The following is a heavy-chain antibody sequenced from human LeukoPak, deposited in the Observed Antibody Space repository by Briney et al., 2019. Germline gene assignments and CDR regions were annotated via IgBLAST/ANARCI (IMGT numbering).Heavy chain of an antibody. V-gene: IGHV3-64*02. D-gene: IGHD1-7*01. J-gene: IGHJ4*02. CDR1: GFTFSDYA. CDR2: INSNGSST. CDR3: ARGMGTYG. Sequence: GGSLRLSCTASGFTFSDYAMHWVRQAPGKGLAYVSTINSNGSSTYYADSVKGRFTISRDNSKNTLYLQMGSLRAEDMAVYYCARGMGTYGWGQGILVTVSS.